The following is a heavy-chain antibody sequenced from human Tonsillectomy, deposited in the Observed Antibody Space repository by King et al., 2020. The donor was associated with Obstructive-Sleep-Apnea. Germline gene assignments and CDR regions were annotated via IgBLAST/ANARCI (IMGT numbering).Heavy chain of an antibody. D-gene: IGHD5-24*01. CDR2: MTVFNDDA. CDR3: SRDRDGRLYFDY. CDR1: GYTFTSYS. V-gene: IGHV1-18*04. J-gene: IGHJ4*02. Sequence: QLVQSGAEVKKPGASVKVSCRASGYTFTSYSLGWVRRAPGQGLEWMGWMTVFNDDAIYAQTHQGRVTLTTDTSTNTAYMELRSLASDDKAVYHCSRDRDGRLYFDYWGQGTLVTVSS.